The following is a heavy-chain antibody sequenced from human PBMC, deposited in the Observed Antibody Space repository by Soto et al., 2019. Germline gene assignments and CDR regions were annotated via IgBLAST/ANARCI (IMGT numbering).Heavy chain of an antibody. Sequence: GSVKDSLKASGYGFTSYGISLVRQAPGQGPEWMGWISGHNGNTNHPQSLQGRVTMTTDTSRNTAYMELRSLRSDDTAVYYCARHRFNYYDDTVYYYFDYWGQGTRVTVSS. CDR2: ISGHNGNT. V-gene: IGHV1-18*04. CDR1: GYGFTSYG. D-gene: IGHD3-22*01. J-gene: IGHJ4*02. CDR3: ARHRFNYYDDTVYYYFDY.